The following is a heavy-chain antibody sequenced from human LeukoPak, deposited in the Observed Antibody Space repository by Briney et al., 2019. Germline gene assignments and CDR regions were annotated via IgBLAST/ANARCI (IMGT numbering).Heavy chain of an antibody. Sequence: PGGSLRLSCAASGFTFSDYYMSWIRQAPGKGLEWVSYISSSGSTIYYADSVKGRFTISRDNAKNSLYLQMNSLRAEDTAVYYCARALSWGSYRSYYFDYWGQGTLVTVSS. D-gene: IGHD3-16*02. J-gene: IGHJ4*02. CDR2: ISSSGSTI. CDR3: ARALSWGSYRSYYFDY. CDR1: GFTFSDYY. V-gene: IGHV3-11*04.